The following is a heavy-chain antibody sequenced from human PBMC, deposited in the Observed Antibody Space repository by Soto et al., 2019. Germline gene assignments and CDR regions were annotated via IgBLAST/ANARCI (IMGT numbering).Heavy chain of an antibody. V-gene: IGHV3-30*18. J-gene: IGHJ2*01. D-gene: IGHD3-22*01. CDR2: ISYDGSNK. Sequence: QVQLVESGGGVVQPGRSLRLSCTASRFTFNNYGMHWVRQAPGKGLEWVAVISYDGSNKFYADSVKGRFTISRENSKHPLYLQRNSLRAEDTAVYYCAKAGGSRDYGHWYFDLWGRGALVTVSS. CDR1: RFTFNNYG. CDR3: AKAGGSRDYGHWYFDL.